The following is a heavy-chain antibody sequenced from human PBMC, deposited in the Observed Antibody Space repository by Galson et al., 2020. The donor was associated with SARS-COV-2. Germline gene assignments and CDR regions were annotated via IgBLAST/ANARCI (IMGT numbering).Heavy chain of an antibody. Sequence: KIGESMKTSCVGSGYDTSTYWNIWVRQVPGQGLESMGRIDPSDSYINYSPSFQGHVTISVDKSTNAVYLQWSSLKSSDTAMYYCARARGTGFTKWFDPWVQGTLVTVSS. V-gene: IGHV5-10-1*01. D-gene: IGHD1-1*01. J-gene: IGHJ5*02. CDR2: IDPSDSYI. CDR1: GYDTSTYW. CDR3: ARARGTGFTKWFDP.